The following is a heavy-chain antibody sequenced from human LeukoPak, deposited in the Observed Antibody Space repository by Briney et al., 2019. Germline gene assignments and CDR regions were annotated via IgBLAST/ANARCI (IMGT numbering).Heavy chain of an antibody. CDR3: ARRLSGYYDFWSGYLYYFDY. CDR1: GGSFSGYY. Sequence: SETLSLTCAVYGGSFSGYYWSWIRQPPGKGLEWIGEINHSGSTNYNPSLKSRVTISVDTSKNQFSLKLSSVTAADTAVYYCARRLSGYYDFWSGYLYYFDYWGQGTLVTVSS. CDR2: INHSGST. V-gene: IGHV4-34*01. D-gene: IGHD3-3*01. J-gene: IGHJ4*02.